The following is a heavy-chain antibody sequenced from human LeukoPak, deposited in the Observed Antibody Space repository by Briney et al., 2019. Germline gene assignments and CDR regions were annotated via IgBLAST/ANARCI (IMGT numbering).Heavy chain of an antibody. CDR2: MNPNSGNT. D-gene: IGHD6-13*01. V-gene: IGHV1-8*01. CDR3: ARDFIADHFDY. Sequence: ASVKVSCKASGYTFTSYDINWVRQATGQGLEWMGWMNPNSGNTGYAQKFQGRVTMTRDTSISTAYMELSRLRSDDTAVYYCARDFIADHFDYWGQGTLVTVSS. CDR1: GYTFTSYD. J-gene: IGHJ4*02.